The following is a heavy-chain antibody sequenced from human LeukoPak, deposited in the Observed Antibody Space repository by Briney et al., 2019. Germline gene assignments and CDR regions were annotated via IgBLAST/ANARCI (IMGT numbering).Heavy chain of an antibody. CDR2: IYYSGST. J-gene: IGHJ4*02. CDR3: ARRSNYGYYFDY. Sequence: SETLSLTCAVYGGSFSGYYWSWIRQPPGKGLEWIGYIYYSGSTNYNPSLKSRVTISVDTSKNQFSLKLSSVTAADTAVYYCARRSNYGYYFDYWGQGTLVTVSS. D-gene: IGHD4-17*01. CDR1: GGSFSGYY. V-gene: IGHV4-59*08.